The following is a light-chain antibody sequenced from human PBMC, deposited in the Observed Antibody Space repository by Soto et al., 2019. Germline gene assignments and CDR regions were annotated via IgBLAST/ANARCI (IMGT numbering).Light chain of an antibody. Sequence: QSALTQPASVSGSPGQSITISCTGTSSDIGVYNYVSWYQQHPGKAPKLVICEVSNRPSGVSSRFSGSKSGNTASLTISGLRAEDEADYYCTSFTTTNICVFGGGTKLTVL. CDR1: SSDIGVYNY. J-gene: IGLJ3*02. CDR3: TSFTTTNICV. V-gene: IGLV2-14*01. CDR2: EVS.